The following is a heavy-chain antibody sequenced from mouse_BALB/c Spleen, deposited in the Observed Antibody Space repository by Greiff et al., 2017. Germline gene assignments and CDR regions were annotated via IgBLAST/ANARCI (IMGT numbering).Heavy chain of an antibody. CDR1: GFSLTSYG. D-gene: IGHD1-1*01. Sequence: VKLMESGPDLVAPSQSLSITCTVSGFSLTSYGVHWVRQPPGKGLEWLVVIWSDGSTTYNSALKSRLSISKDNSKSQVFLKMNSLQTDDTAMYYCARQGYYGSSYYYAMDYWGQGTSVTVSS. V-gene: IGHV2-6-2*01. CDR2: IWSDGST. CDR3: ARQGYYGSSYYYAMDY. J-gene: IGHJ4*01.